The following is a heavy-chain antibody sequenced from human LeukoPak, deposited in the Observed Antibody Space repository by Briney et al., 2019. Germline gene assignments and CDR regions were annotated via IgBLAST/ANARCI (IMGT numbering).Heavy chain of an antibody. CDR3: ARPRDGTTGWYGLDY. V-gene: IGHV3-21*06. D-gene: IGHD6-19*01. Sequence: PGGSLRLSCAASGFIFSSYSMNWVRQVPGKGLEWVSSISSSSSSIYYTDSVKGRFTISRDNAKNLLYLQMNSLRAEDTAVYYCARPRDGTTGWYGLDYWGQGTLVTVSS. CDR2: ISSSSSSI. CDR1: GFIFSSYS. J-gene: IGHJ4*02.